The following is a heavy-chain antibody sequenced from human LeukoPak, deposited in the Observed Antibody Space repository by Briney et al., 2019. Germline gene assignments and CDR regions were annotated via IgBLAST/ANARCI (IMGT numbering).Heavy chain of an antibody. J-gene: IGHJ6*02. CDR1: GFTFSSYS. CDR3: ASGRGYRYCSGGSCYGMDV. Sequence: GKSLSLSCAASGFTFSSYSMHWIRQPPGKGLEWVAVISYNGSNKYYPDSVKGRFTISRDNSKNTLYLQMNSLRAEDTAVYYCASGRGYRYCSGGSCYGMDVWGQGTTVTVSS. CDR2: ISYNGSNK. V-gene: IGHV3-30-3*01. D-gene: IGHD2-15*01.